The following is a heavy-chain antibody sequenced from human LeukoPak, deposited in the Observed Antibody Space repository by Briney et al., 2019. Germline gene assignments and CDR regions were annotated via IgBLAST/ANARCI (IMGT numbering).Heavy chain of an antibody. Sequence: GGSLRLSCAASGFTFSSYSMNWVRQAPGKGLEWVSYISSSSTIYYADSVKGRFTISRDNAKNSLYLQMNSLRDEDTAVYYCARDRVGAHYYWGQGTLVTVSS. D-gene: IGHD1-26*01. CDR3: ARDRVGAHYY. CDR2: ISSSSTI. J-gene: IGHJ4*02. CDR1: GFTFSSYS. V-gene: IGHV3-48*02.